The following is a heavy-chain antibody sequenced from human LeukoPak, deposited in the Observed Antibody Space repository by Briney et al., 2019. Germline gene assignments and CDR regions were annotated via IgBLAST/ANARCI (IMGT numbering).Heavy chain of an antibody. Sequence: ASVKVSCKASGYTFTAHYVHWVRQAPGQGLEWMGWINANSGDTKYADRFQGRVTMTRDTSISTAYMELSRLTFDDTAVYYCGRGSYWFDPWGQGTLVTVSS. D-gene: IGHD3-16*01. J-gene: IGHJ5*02. CDR2: INANSGDT. CDR1: GYTFTAHY. CDR3: GRGSYWFDP. V-gene: IGHV1-2*02.